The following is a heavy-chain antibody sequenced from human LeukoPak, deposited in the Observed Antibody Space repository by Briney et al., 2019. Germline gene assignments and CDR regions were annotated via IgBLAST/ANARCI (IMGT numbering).Heavy chain of an antibody. D-gene: IGHD3-3*01. J-gene: IGHJ6*02. Sequence: ASVKVSCKVSGDTLIELAIHWVRQAPGKGLEWMGGLDPEDGATMYAQKFEGRVSMTEDTTTDTAYMELSSVRSEDTAVYYCATARQYEDFAGCPWYYGLDVWGQGTTVTVSS. CDR1: GDTLIELA. CDR2: LDPEDGAT. V-gene: IGHV1-24*01. CDR3: ATARQYEDFAGCPWYYGLDV.